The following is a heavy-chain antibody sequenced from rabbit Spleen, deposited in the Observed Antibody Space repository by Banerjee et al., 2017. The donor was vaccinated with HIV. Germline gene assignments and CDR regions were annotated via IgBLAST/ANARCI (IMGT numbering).Heavy chain of an antibody. CDR1: GFSFSNSYD. CDR3: ARDTGSSFSSYGMDL. J-gene: IGHJ6*01. V-gene: IGHV1S45*01. Sequence: QEQLEESGGGLVKPEGSLTLTCTASGFSFSNSYDICWVRQAPGKGLEWIACIYTTNLKTYYASWAKGRFTISKTSSTTVTLQMTSLTAADTATYFCARDTGSSFSSYGMDLWGPGTLVTVS. CDR2: IYTTNLKT. D-gene: IGHD8-1*01.